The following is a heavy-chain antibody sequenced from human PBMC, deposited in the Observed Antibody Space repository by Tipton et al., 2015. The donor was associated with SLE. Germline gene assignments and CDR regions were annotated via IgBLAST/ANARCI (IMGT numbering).Heavy chain of an antibody. D-gene: IGHD3-22*01. CDR2: VYYTGSS. J-gene: IGHJ5*02. CDR1: RDSVTSRGSY. Sequence: TLSLTCTVSRDSVTSRGSYSTWIRQRPGKGLGWIGYVYYTGSSYSNPSLRSRVSISLDTSKNQFSLRLTSVTAADTAFYYCGGSKGGYGASWGQGTLVTVSA. V-gene: IGHV4-31*03. CDR3: GGSKGGYGAS.